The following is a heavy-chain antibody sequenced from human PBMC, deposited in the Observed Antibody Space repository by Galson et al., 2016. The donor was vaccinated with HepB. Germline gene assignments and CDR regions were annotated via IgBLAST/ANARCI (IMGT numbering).Heavy chain of an antibody. CDR3: AKETSNWGQYYIDY. V-gene: IGHV3-33*06. CDR2: VWHDGSNI. D-gene: IGHD2/OR15-2a*01. J-gene: IGHJ4*02. Sequence: SLRLSCAASGFIFSDYGMHWVRQAPGKGLEWVAVVWHDGSNINYVDSVKGRFTISRDNFKNTLDLQMNSLRAEDTAVYYCAKETSNWGQYYIDYWGQGTLVSVSS. CDR1: GFIFSDYG.